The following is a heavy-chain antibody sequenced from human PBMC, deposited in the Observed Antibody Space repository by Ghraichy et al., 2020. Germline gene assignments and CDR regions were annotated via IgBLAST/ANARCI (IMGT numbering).Heavy chain of an antibody. J-gene: IGHJ4*02. CDR1: GGSFSGYY. Sequence: SETLSLTCAVYGGSFSGYYWSWIRQPPGKGLEWIGEINHSGSTNYNPSLKSRVTISVDTSKNQFSLKLSSVTAADTAVYYCARGGYYDSSGYYPLPDQDYWGQGTLVTVSS. D-gene: IGHD3-22*01. CDR2: INHSGST. V-gene: IGHV4-34*01. CDR3: ARGGYYDSSGYYPLPDQDY.